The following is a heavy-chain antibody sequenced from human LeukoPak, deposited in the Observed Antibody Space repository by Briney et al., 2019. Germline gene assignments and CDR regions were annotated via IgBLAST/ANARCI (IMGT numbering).Heavy chain of an antibody. CDR1: GFTFSSYW. CDR3: ARTGGSGKYTYNFDY. D-gene: IGHD3-10*01. J-gene: IGHJ4*02. V-gene: IGHV3-7*05. Sequence: GGSLRLSCAASGFTFSSYWMSWVRQAPGKGLEWMANIKQDGSEKNYVDSVKGRFTISRDNAENSLYLRMNSLRAEDTAVYYCARTGGSGKYTYNFDYWGQGILVTVSS. CDR2: IKQDGSEK.